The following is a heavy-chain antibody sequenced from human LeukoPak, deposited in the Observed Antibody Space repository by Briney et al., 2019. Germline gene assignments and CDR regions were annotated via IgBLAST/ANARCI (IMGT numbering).Heavy chain of an antibody. CDR3: ARASGNYGWVGFFDS. J-gene: IGHJ4*02. V-gene: IGHV4-59*08. Sequence: SETLSLTCTVSGGSFSGYYWSWIRQPPGKELEWIGYISNSGNTNYNPSLKSRVTISVDPSKNQFSVKLSSVTAADTAVYYCARASGNYGWVGFFDSWGQGTPVTVSS. D-gene: IGHD1-26*01. CDR2: ISNSGNT. CDR1: GGSFSGYY.